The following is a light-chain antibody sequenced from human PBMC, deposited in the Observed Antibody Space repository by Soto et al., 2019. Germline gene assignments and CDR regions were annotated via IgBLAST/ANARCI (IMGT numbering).Light chain of an antibody. J-gene: IGKJ5*01. V-gene: IGKV3-20*01. CDR3: QQYGTSPRVT. Sequence: EVVLTQSPGTLSLSPGESATLSCRASQSVSNNYFAWYQQKPGQAPRLLIFGSSDRATGIPDRFSGSGSGTDFTLTISRLEPEDVAVYYCQQYGTSPRVTFGQGTRLEIK. CDR2: GSS. CDR1: QSVSNNY.